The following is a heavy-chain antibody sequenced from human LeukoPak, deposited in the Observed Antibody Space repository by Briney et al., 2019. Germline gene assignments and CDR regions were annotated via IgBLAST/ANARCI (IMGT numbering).Heavy chain of an antibody. CDR2: ILTSGST. Sequence: PSETLSLTRSVSGGSISGYHWSWIRQPAGKGLEWIGRILTSGSTSYNPSLKSRVTMSVDTSKNQFSLKLNSVTAADTAVYYCAREGLGSSGSYLLFDYWGQGTLVTVSS. CDR3: AREGLGSSGSYLLFDY. V-gene: IGHV4-4*07. J-gene: IGHJ4*02. D-gene: IGHD3-22*01. CDR1: GGSISGYH.